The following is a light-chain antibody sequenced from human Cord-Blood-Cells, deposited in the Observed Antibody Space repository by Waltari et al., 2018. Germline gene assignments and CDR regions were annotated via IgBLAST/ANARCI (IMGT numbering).Light chain of an antibody. CDR1: LSVVYSSNNKNY. Sequence: DIVMTQSPNSLAVSLGERATINCKCSLSVVYSSNNKNYLAWYQQKPGQPPKLLIYWASTRESGVPDRFSGSGSGTDFTLTISSLQAEDVAVYYCQQYYSTPLTFGGGTKVEIK. CDR3: QQYYSTPLT. CDR2: WAS. V-gene: IGKV4-1*01. J-gene: IGKJ4*01.